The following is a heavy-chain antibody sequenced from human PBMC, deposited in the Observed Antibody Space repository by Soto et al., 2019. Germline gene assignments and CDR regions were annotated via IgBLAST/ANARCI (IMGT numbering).Heavy chain of an antibody. CDR3: ARDSGLYSSSSFDY. D-gene: IGHD6-6*01. J-gene: IGHJ4*02. CDR2: IYYTGDT. CDR1: GDSIVTSGYY. Sequence: PSETLSLTCSVSGDSIVTSGYYWSWIRQHPGKGLEWIGRIYYTGDTYYNPSLKSQFTMSVDTSKNQFSLTLTSVTAADTAVYFCARDSGLYSSSSFDYWGRGTRVTVSS. V-gene: IGHV4-31*01.